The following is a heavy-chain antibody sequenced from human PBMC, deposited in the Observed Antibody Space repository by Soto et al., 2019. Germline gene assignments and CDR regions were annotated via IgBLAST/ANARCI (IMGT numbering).Heavy chain of an antibody. CDR1: GGSFSGYY. J-gene: IGHJ4*02. CDR3: ARISSSGYIDY. V-gene: IGHV4-59*01. CDR2: IYYSGST. Sequence: SSETLSLTCAVYGGSFSGYYWTWIRQPPGKGLEWIGYIYYSGSTNYNPSLKSRVTISVDTSKNQFSLKLSSVTAADTAVYYCARISSSGYIDYWGQGTLVTVSS. D-gene: IGHD3-22*01.